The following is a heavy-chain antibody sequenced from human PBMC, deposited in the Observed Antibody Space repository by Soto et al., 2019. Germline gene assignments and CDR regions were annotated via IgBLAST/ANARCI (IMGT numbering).Heavy chain of an antibody. CDR1: GGSISSYY. D-gene: IGHD6-13*01. V-gene: IGHV4-59*01. CDR2: IYYSGST. Sequence: SETLSLTCTVSGGSISSYYWSWIRQPPGKGLERIGYIYYSGSTNYNPSLKSRVTISVDTSKNQFSLKLSSVTAADTAVYYCARLSYSSSWRPKFDYWGQGTLVTVSS. J-gene: IGHJ4*02. CDR3: ARLSYSSSWRPKFDY.